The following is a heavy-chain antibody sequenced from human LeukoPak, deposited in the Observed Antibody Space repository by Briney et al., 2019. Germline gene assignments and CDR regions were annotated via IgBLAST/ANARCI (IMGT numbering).Heavy chain of an antibody. CDR1: GFTFSNYW. D-gene: IGHD3-22*01. CDR3: ARDRGYYVFDY. V-gene: IGHV3-7*01. Sequence: GGSLRLSCAASGFTFSNYWMTWVRQAPGKGLEWVAHVKPDGSEKSYVDSVKGRFTISRDNAQNSLYLQMNSLRAEDTAVYYCARDRGYYVFDYWGQGTLVTVSS. J-gene: IGHJ4*02. CDR2: VKPDGSEK.